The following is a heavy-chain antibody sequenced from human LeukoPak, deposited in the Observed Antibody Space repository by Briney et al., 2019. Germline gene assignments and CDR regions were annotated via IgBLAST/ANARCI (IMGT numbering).Heavy chain of an antibody. D-gene: IGHD6-13*01. CDR3: ARGYSSSRAWFDP. Sequence: GESLKISCKGSGYSFTSYWIGWVRQMPGKGLEWMGIIYPGDSDTRYSPSFQGQVTISADKSISTAYLQWSSLKASDTAMNYCARGYSSSRAWFDPWGQGTLVTVSS. V-gene: IGHV5-51*01. J-gene: IGHJ5*02. CDR1: GYSFTSYW. CDR2: IYPGDSDT.